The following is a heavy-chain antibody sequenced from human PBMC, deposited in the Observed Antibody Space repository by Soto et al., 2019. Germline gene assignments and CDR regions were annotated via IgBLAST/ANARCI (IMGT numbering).Heavy chain of an antibody. CDR3: AAHSGSTYGPLDY. V-gene: IGHV4-4*02. D-gene: IGHD3-10*01. Sequence: QVQLQESGPGLVKPSGTLSLTCAVSGGSISSTNWWTWVRQPPGKGLEWIVEIYHSGSTNYNPSPKSRVTISVDKSKNQFSLQLSSMTAADTAVYYCAAHSGSTYGPLDYWGQGTQVTVSS. CDR2: IYHSGST. CDR1: GGSISSTNW. J-gene: IGHJ4*02.